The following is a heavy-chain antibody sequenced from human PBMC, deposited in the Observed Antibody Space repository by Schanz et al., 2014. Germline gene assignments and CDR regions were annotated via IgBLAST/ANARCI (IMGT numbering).Heavy chain of an antibody. D-gene: IGHD3-10*01. CDR1: GFTFSAYG. V-gene: IGHV3-33*01. J-gene: IGHJ5*02. CDR2: IWFDGNNK. CDR3: ARAPPLVRGIAGWFGP. Sequence: VQLVESGGGLVQPGGSLRLSCAASGFTFSAYGMHWVRQAPGKGLEWVAVIWFDGNNKFYADSVKGRFTISRDNSKNTLFLQMNSLRAEDTAVYYGARAPPLVRGIAGWFGPWGQGSLVTVSS.